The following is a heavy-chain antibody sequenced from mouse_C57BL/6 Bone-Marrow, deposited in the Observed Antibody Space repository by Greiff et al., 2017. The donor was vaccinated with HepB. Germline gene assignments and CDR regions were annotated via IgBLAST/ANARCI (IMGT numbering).Heavy chain of an antibody. J-gene: IGHJ1*03. Sequence: QVQLQQPGAELVKPGASVKLSCKASGYTFTSYWMHWVKQRPGQGLEWIGMIHPNSGSTNYNEKFKSKATLTVDKSSSTAYMQLSSLTSEDSAVYYCARPPRRRGYWYVDVWGTGTTVTVSS. V-gene: IGHV1-64*01. CDR1: GYTFTSYW. D-gene: IGHD2-12*01. CDR3: ARPPRRRGYWYVDV. CDR2: IHPNSGST.